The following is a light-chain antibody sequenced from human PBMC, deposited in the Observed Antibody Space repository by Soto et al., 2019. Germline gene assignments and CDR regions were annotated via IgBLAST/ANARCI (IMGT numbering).Light chain of an antibody. CDR2: GAS. CDR1: QSVSSSY. V-gene: IGKV3-20*01. CDR3: QQYGSSPPIT. Sequence: EIVLTQSPGTLSLSPGERATLSCRASQSVSSSYLAWYQQKPGQAPRLLIYGASSRATGIPDRFSGSGSGTDFPLPISRLEPEDFAVYYCQQYGSSPPITFGGGTKVEIK. J-gene: IGKJ4*01.